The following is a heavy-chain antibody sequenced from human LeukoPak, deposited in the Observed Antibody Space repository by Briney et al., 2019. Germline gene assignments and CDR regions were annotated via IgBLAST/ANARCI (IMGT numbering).Heavy chain of an antibody. CDR2: ISGSGGST. V-gene: IGHV3-23*01. D-gene: IGHD6-19*01. J-gene: IGHJ6*03. CDR1: GFTFSSYA. CDR3: ARDKYSSGWYDYYYYMDV. Sequence: GGSLRLSCAASGFTFSSYAMSWVRQAPGKGLEWVSAISGSGGSTYYADSVKGRFTISRDNSKNTLYLQMNSLRAEDTAVYYCARDKYSSGWYDYYYYMDVWGKGTTVTVSS.